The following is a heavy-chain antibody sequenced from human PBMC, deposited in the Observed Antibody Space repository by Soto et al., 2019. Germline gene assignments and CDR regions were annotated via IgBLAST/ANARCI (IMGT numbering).Heavy chain of an antibody. D-gene: IGHD2-2*01. CDR1: GGSFSGYY. Sequence: QVQLQQWGAGLLKPSETLSLTCAVYGGSFSGYYWSWIRQPPGKGLEWIGEINHSGSTNYNPSLKSRVTISVDTSKNQFSLKLSSVTAADTAVYYCARDPADILVVPAARGFFDYWGQGTLVTVSS. CDR2: INHSGST. V-gene: IGHV4-34*01. CDR3: ARDPADILVVPAARGFFDY. J-gene: IGHJ4*02.